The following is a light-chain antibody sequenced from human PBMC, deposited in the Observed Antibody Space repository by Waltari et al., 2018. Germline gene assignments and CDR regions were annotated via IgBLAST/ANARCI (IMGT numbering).Light chain of an antibody. V-gene: IGKV3-20*01. CDR2: GAS. CDR3: QHYVRLPVT. J-gene: IGKJ4*02. CDR1: QSVGRS. Sequence: ELVLTQSPGILSLSPGEGATLSCRASQSVGRSLAWYQQTPGQAPRLVISGASNRATGIPDRFSGSGSGTDFSLTISRLEPEDFAVYYCQHYVRLPVTFGRGTKVEIK.